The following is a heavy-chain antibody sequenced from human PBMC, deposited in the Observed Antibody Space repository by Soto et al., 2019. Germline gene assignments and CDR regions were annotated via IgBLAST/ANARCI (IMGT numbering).Heavy chain of an antibody. Sequence: ASVKVSCKESGYIFTSYYIHWVRQAPGQGLEWMGWINPFDGSRMFAQSFQGRVTMTRDTSASTAYMEVSSLRSEDTAVYYCARAAYYYDSSGYYPGDYWGQGSLVTVSS. D-gene: IGHD3-22*01. J-gene: IGHJ4*02. CDR1: GYIFTSYY. CDR2: INPFDGSR. CDR3: ARAAYYYDSSGYYPGDY. V-gene: IGHV1-46*01.